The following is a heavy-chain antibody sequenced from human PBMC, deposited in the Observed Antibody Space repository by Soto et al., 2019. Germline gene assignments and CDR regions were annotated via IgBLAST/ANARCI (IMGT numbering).Heavy chain of an antibody. D-gene: IGHD2-15*01. CDR2: IYYSGST. V-gene: IGHV4-31*03. CDR1: GGSISSGGYY. Sequence: QVQLQESGPGLVKPSQTLSLTCTVSGGSISSGGYYWSWIRQHPGKGLEWFGYIYYSGSTYYNPSLQSRVTISVDTSKNQFSLKLSSVTAADTAVYYCARVDSAVVTPSFDYWGQGTLVTVSS. CDR3: ARVDSAVVTPSFDY. J-gene: IGHJ4*02.